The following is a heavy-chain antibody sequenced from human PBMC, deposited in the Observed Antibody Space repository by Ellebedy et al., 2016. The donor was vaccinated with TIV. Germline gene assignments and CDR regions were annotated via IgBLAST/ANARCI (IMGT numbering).Heavy chain of an antibody. CDR1: GYTFTSYG. D-gene: IGHD3-22*01. Sequence: AASVKVSCKASGYTFTSYGISGVRQAPGQGLEWMGWISAYNGNTNYAQKLQGRVTMTTDTSTRTAYMELRSLRSDDTAVYFCARVRDSSGSNAFDIWGQGTMVSVSS. CDR3: ARVRDSSGSNAFDI. CDR2: ISAYNGNT. V-gene: IGHV1-18*01. J-gene: IGHJ3*02.